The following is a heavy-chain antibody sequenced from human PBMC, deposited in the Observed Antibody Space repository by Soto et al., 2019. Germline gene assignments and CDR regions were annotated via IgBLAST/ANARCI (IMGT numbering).Heavy chain of an antibody. CDR1: GGTFSSYA. CDR3: ASREVLRFLEWLSAVYYYGMDV. Sequence: QVQLVQSGAEVKKPGSSVKVSCKASGGTFSSYAISWVRQAPGQGLEWMGGIIPIFGTANYAQKFQGRVTITADESTSTAYMELSSLRSEDTAVYYCASREVLRFLEWLSAVYYYGMDVWGQGTMVTVSS. J-gene: IGHJ6*02. CDR2: IIPIFGTA. D-gene: IGHD3-3*01. V-gene: IGHV1-69*01.